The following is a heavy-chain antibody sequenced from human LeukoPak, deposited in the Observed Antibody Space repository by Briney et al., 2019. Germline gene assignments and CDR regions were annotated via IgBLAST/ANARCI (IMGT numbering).Heavy chain of an antibody. D-gene: IGHD3-16*01. CDR1: GYSFTNYW. V-gene: IGHV5-51*01. CDR2: IYPGDSET. CDR3: ARHRKDYDYVWTSNYYYSMDV. J-gene: IGHJ6*03. Sequence: GESLKISCKGSGYSFTNYWIGWVRQMSGKGLEWMGIIYPGDSETRYSPSFQGQVTISADKSISTAYLQWSSLKASDTAMYYCARHRKDYDYVWTSNYYYSMDVWGKGTTVTISS.